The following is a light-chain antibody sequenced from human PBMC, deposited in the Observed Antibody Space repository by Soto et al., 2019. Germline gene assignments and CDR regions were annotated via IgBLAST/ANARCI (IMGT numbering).Light chain of an antibody. Sequence: DIQMTQSPSTLSASVGDRVTITCRASQSISSWLAWYQQKPGKAPKLLIYKASSLESGVPSRFSGSVSGTEFTLTISSLQPDDFATYYCQQYNSQITFGQGTRLEIK. CDR1: QSISSW. CDR3: QQYNSQIT. J-gene: IGKJ5*01. CDR2: KAS. V-gene: IGKV1-5*03.